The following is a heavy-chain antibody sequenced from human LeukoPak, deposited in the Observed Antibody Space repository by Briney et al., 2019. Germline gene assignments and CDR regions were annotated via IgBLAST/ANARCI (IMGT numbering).Heavy chain of an antibody. V-gene: IGHV4-59*01. Sequence: SETLSLTCTVSGGSISSYYWSWIRQPPGKGLEWIGYIYYSGSTNYNPSLKSRVTISVDTSKNQFSLKLSSMTAADTAVYYCARGPRVTFDYWGQGTLVTVSS. CDR1: GGSISSYY. D-gene: IGHD3-10*01. CDR2: IYYSGST. J-gene: IGHJ4*02. CDR3: ARGPRVTFDY.